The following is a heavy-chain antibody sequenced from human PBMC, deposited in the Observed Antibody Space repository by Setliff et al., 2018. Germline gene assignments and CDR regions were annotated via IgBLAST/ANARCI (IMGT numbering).Heavy chain of an antibody. D-gene: IGHD6-25*01. CDR2: ISPSGGST. J-gene: IGHJ3*02. CDR1: GYTFTTYY. V-gene: IGHV1-46*01. CDR3: ARGGKATGYGGGGAFDI. Sequence: ASVKVSCKASGYTFTTYYFHWVRQAPGQGLEWMGIISPSGGSTSYAQKFQDRVTMTRDTSTSTVYMELSSLGSEDTAVYYCARGGKATGYGGGGAFDIWGQGTMVTVS.